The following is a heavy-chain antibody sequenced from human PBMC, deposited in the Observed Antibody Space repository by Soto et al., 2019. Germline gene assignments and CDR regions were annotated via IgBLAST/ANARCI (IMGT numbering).Heavy chain of an antibody. CDR1: GDSVSSNSAA. CDR2: TYYRSKWYN. V-gene: IGHV6-1*01. CDR3: AKQPRDRTFGGVISLGNWFDP. J-gene: IGHJ5*02. D-gene: IGHD3-16*02. Sequence: SQTLSLTCAISGDSVSSNSAAWNWIRQSPSRGLEWLGRTYYRSKWYNDYAVSVKSRITINPDTSKNQFSLQLNSVTPEDTAVYYCAKQPRDRTFGGVISLGNWFDPWGQGTLVTVSS.